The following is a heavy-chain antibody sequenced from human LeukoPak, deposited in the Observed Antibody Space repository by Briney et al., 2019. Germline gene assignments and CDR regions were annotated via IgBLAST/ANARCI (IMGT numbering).Heavy chain of an antibody. Sequence: GALRLSCAVSGFSVSTYAMSWARQAPGKGLEWVSSMSGSGAKTNYADSVKGRFTISRDNSKNTLYLHMNSLRAEDTAVYYCADLRFLEWLSRGGGMDVWGQGTTVTVSS. D-gene: IGHD3-3*01. J-gene: IGHJ6*02. CDR1: GFSVSTYA. CDR2: MSGSGAKT. CDR3: ADLRFLEWLSRGGGMDV. V-gene: IGHV3-23*01.